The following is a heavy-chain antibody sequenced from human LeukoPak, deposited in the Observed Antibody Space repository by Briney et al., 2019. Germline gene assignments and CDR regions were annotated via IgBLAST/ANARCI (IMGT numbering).Heavy chain of an antibody. CDR3: AGGNTFTDFDY. CDR1: GGSISSYY. CDR2: IYYSGST. D-gene: IGHD3-16*01. V-gene: IGHV4-59*01. Sequence: SETLSLTCTVSGGSISSYYWSGIRQPPGKGLEWIGYIYYSGSTNYNPSLKSRVTISVDTSKNQFSLKLSSVTAADTAVYYCAGGNTFTDFDYWGQGTLVTVSS. J-gene: IGHJ4*02.